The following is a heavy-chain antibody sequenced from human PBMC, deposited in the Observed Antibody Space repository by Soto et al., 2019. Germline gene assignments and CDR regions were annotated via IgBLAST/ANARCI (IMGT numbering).Heavy chain of an antibody. CDR1: GYTCTRYY. J-gene: IGHJ6*02. D-gene: IGHD3-22*01. CDR2: INPSGGST. Sequence: ASVKVSCKASGYTCTRYYMRGVRQAPGQGLEWMGIINPSGGSTSYAQKFQGRVTMTRDTSTSTVYMELSSLRSEDTAVYYCARVGGNDYYDSSGYYANYYYYGMDVWGQ. V-gene: IGHV1-46*01. CDR3: ARVGGNDYYDSSGYYANYYYYGMDV.